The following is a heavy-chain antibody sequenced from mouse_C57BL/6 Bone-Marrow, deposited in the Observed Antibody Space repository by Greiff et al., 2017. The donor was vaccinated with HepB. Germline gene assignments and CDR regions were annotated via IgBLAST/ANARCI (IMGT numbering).Heavy chain of an antibody. CDR2: ISSGSSTI. CDR1: GFTFSDHG. V-gene: IGHV5-17*01. J-gene: IGHJ2*01. Sequence: EVNVVESGGGLVKPGGSLKLSCAASGFTFSDHGMHWVRQAPEKGLEWVAYISSGSSTIYYADTVKGRFTISRDNAKNTLFLQMTSLRSEDTAMYYCARGDYWGQGTTLTVSS. CDR3: ARGDY.